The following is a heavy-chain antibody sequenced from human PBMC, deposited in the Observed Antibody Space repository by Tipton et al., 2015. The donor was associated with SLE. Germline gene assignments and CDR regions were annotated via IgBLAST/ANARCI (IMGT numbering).Heavy chain of an antibody. V-gene: IGHV4-34*01. D-gene: IGHD4-23*01. J-gene: IGHJ3*02. CDR2: INHSGST. CDR3: ARGPGNLGDAFDI. CDR1: GGSFSGYY. Sequence: LTCAVYGGSFSGYYWSWIRQPPGKGLEWIGEINHSGSTNYNPSLKSRVTISVDTSKNQFSLKLSSVTAADTAVYYCARGPGNLGDAFDIWGQGTMVTVSS.